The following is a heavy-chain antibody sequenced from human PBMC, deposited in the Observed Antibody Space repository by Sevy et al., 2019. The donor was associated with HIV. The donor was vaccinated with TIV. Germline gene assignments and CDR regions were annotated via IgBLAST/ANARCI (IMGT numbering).Heavy chain of an antibody. CDR2: INTNTGNP. V-gene: IGHV7-4-1*02. CDR1: GYTFTSHA. CDR3: ARDVAATGSDAFDIWGSTFDI. D-gene: IGHD6-13*01. J-gene: IGHJ3*02. Sequence: ASVKVSCKASGYTFTSHAMIWVRQAPGQGLEWMGWINTNTGNPTYGQGFTGRFVFSLDTSVSTAYLQISSLKAADTAVYYCARDVAATGSDAFDIWGSTFDIWGQGTMVTVSS.